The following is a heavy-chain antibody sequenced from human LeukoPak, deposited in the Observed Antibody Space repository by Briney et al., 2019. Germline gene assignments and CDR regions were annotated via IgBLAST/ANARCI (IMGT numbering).Heavy chain of an antibody. V-gene: IGHV3-23*01. J-gene: IGHJ4*02. CDR1: GFTFSSYA. CDR2: ISGSAGYT. CDR3: AKDAGVMVRGVFAY. Sequence: GGPLRLSCAASGFTFSSYAMYWVRQAPGTGLEWVSSISGSAGYTYYADSVKGRFTISRDNSKNALYLQMNSLRAEDTAIYYCAKDAGVMVRGVFAYWGQGTLVTVAS. D-gene: IGHD3-10*01.